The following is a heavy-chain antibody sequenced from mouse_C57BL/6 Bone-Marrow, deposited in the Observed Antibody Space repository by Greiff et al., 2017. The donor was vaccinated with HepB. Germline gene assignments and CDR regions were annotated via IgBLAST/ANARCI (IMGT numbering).Heavy chain of an antibody. Sequence: QVQLQQSGAELVRPGTSVKLSCKASGYTFTSYWMHWVKQRPGQGLEWIGVIDPSDSYTNYNQKFKGKATLTVDTSSSTAYMQLSSLTSEDSAVYYCARERDYYGKGAMDYWGQGTSVTVSS. J-gene: IGHJ4*01. CDR3: ARERDYYGKGAMDY. D-gene: IGHD1-1*01. CDR1: GYTFTSYW. CDR2: IDPSDSYT. V-gene: IGHV1-59*01.